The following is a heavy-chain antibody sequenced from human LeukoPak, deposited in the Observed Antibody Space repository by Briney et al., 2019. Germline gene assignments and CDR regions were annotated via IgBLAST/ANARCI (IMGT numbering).Heavy chain of an antibody. CDR3: ARERPSYYDILTGYYPRSLPYYFDY. CDR2: INHSGST. J-gene: IGHJ4*02. CDR1: GGSFSGYY. Sequence: SETLSLTCAVYGGSFSGYYWSWIRQPPGKGLEWIGEINHSGSTNYNPSLKSRVTISVDTSKNQFSLKLSSVTAADTAVYYCARERPSYYDILTGYYPRSLPYYFDYWGQGTLVTVSS. V-gene: IGHV4-34*01. D-gene: IGHD3-9*01.